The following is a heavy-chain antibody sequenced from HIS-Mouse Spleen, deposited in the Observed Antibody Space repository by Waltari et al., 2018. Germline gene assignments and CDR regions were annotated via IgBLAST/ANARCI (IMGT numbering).Heavy chain of an antibody. CDR1: GYTFTGYY. J-gene: IGHJ3*02. Sequence: QVQLVQSGAEVKKPGASVKVSCKASGYTFTGYYMHWVRQAPGQGLEWMGSINPNSGGTNYAQEFQGRVTMTRDTSISTGYMELSRLRSDDTAVYYCGGGALIGAAFDIWGQGTMVTVSS. CDR2: INPNSGGT. V-gene: IGHV1-2*02. D-gene: IGHD3-10*01. CDR3: GGGALIGAAFDI.